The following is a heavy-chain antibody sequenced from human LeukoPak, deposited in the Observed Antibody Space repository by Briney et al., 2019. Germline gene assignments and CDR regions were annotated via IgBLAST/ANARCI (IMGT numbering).Heavy chain of an antibody. CDR1: GGSFSGYY. Sequence: SETLSLTCAVYGGSFSGYYWSWIRQPPGKGLEWIGEINHSGSTNYNPSLKSRVTISVDTSKNQFSLKLSSVTAADTAVYYCANGDPSSRGSMDVWGKGTTVTVSS. D-gene: IGHD6-13*01. J-gene: IGHJ6*03. V-gene: IGHV4-34*01. CDR3: ANGDPSSRGSMDV. CDR2: INHSGST.